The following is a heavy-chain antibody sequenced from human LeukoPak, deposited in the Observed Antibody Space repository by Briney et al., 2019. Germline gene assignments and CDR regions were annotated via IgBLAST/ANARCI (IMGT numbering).Heavy chain of an antibody. CDR3: ARRGYSYGAGWFDP. CDR2: IYYSGST. J-gene: IGHJ5*02. CDR1: GGSFSGYY. V-gene: IGHV4-31*11. D-gene: IGHD5-18*01. Sequence: SETLSLTCAVYGGSFSGYYWSWIRQHPGKGLEWIGYIYYSGSTYYNPSLKSRVTISVDTSKNQFSLKLSSVTAADTAVYYCARRGYSYGAGWFDPWGQGTLVTVSS.